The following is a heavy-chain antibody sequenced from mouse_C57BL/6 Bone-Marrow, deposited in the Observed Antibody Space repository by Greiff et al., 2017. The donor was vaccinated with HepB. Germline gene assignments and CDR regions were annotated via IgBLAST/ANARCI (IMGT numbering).Heavy chain of an antibody. J-gene: IGHJ4*01. CDR3: ANYDYDYAMDY. D-gene: IGHD2-4*01. Sequence: VQLQQSGPVLVKPGASVKMSCKASGYTFTDYYMNWVKQSHGKSLEWIGVINPYNGGTSYNQKFKGKATLTVDKSSSTAYMELNSLTSEDSAVYYCANYDYDYAMDYWGQGTSVTVSS. V-gene: IGHV1-19*01. CDR2: INPYNGGT. CDR1: GYTFTDYY.